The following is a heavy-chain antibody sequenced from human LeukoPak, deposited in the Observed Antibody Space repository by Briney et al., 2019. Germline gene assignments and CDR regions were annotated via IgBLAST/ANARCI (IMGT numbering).Heavy chain of an antibody. D-gene: IGHD1-26*01. J-gene: IGHJ4*02. CDR3: ARGLPRIMRELPRSRPKPLNFDY. CDR2: INHSGST. CDR1: GGSFSGYY. V-gene: IGHV4-34*01. Sequence: SETLSLTCAVYGGSFSGYYWSWIRQPPGKGLEWIGEINHSGSTNYNPSLKSRVTISVDTSKNQFSLKLSSVTAADTAVYYCARGLPRIMRELPRSRPKPLNFDYWGQGTLVTVSS.